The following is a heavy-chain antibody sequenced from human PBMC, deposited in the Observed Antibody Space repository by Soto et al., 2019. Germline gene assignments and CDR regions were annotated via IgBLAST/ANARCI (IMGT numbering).Heavy chain of an antibody. CDR3: ARDSARIVGPPYDFDY. V-gene: IGHV3-7*01. J-gene: IGHJ4*02. CDR1: GFTFSSYW. Sequence: EVQLVESGGGLVQPGGSLRLSRAASGFTFSSYWMSWVRQAPGKGLEWVANIKQDGSVKYYVDSVKGRFTISRDNAKNSLYLQMNSLRAEDTAVYYCARDSARIVGPPYDFDYWGQGTLVTVSS. CDR2: IKQDGSVK. D-gene: IGHD1-26*01.